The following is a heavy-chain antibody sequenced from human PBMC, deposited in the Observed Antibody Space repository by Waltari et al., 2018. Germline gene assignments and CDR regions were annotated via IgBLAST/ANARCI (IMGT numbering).Heavy chain of an antibody. CDR3: ARDRHFSDGGAYYESGL. J-gene: IGHJ2*01. V-gene: IGHV1-69*13. D-gene: IGHD2-21*01. CDR2: IKPVLGTT. CDR1: GGTFGSYA. Sequence: QVQLVQSGSEVKKPGSSVKVSCKASGGTFGSYAVSWVRQAPGQGLEWVGGIKPVLGTTSYAQKFQDRVTLIADDSSSTVYMELSSLKSDDTAVDYCARDRHFSDGGAYYESGLWGRGTLVTVSS.